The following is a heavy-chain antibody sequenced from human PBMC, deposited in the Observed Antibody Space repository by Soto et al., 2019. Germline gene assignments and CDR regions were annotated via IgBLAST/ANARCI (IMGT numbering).Heavy chain of an antibody. V-gene: IGHV4-61*01. CDR1: GGSVSSGSFY. Sequence: PSETLSLTCTVSGGSVSSGSFYWRWIRRPPGKGLEWIGYFYDSGSTNYTPALRSRVTMSVDTSKNQFSLKLSSVTAADTAVYYCARGYSYGSYYGMDVCRQGTTVTVSS. CDR3: ARGYSYGSYYGMDV. D-gene: IGHD5-18*01. CDR2: FYDSGST. J-gene: IGHJ6*02.